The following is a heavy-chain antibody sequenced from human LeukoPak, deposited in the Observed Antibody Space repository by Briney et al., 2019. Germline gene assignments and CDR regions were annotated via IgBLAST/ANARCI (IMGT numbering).Heavy chain of an antibody. CDR2: IKQDGSEK. CDR3: AREILGRYCSGGSCYQDYYFDY. Sequence: GGSLRLSCAASGFTFSSYWMSRVRQAPGKGLEWVANIKQDGSEKYYVDSVKGRFTISRDNAKNSLHLQMNSLRAEDTAVYYCAREILGRYCSGGSCYQDYYFDYWGQGTLVTVSS. CDR1: GFTFSSYW. D-gene: IGHD2-15*01. V-gene: IGHV3-7*01. J-gene: IGHJ4*02.